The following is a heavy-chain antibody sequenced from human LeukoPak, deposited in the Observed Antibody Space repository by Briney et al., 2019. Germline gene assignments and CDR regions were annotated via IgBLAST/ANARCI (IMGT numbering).Heavy chain of an antibody. CDR1: GFIFSNYW. CDR3: ATARRQGYNLVDS. D-gene: IGHD5-24*01. CDR2: IKYDGSHT. V-gene: IGHV3-74*01. Sequence: GGSLRLSCAASGFIFSNYWMLWVRQAPGKGLVWVSRIKYDGSHTDYADSVKGRFTISRDNAKNTLFLQMNSLRAEDTAVYYCATARRQGYNLVDSWGQGTLVTVSS. J-gene: IGHJ5*02.